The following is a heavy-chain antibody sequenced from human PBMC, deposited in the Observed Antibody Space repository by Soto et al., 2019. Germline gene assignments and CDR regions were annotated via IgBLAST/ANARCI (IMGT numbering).Heavy chain of an antibody. CDR2: INAGNGNT. J-gene: IGHJ5*02. CDR3: ARFLGFWSGYRP. Sequence: ASVKVSCKASGYTFTSYAMHWVRQAPGQRLEWMGWINAGNGNTNYAQKLQGRVTMTTDTSTSTAYMELRSLRSDDTAVYYCARFLGFWSGYRPWGQGTLVTVSS. V-gene: IGHV1-3*01. D-gene: IGHD3-3*01. CDR1: GYTFTSYA.